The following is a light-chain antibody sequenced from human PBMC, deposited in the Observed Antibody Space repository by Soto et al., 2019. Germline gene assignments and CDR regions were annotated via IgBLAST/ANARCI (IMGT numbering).Light chain of an antibody. CDR3: QQHKNWPIT. CDR1: QSVSDN. V-gene: IGKV3-15*01. CDR2: GEC. J-gene: IGKJ5*01. Sequence: EIVMTQSPATLSVSPGERATLSCRASQSVSDNLAWYQQKPGQPPRLFIYGECARATGIPARFSVSGSRTEFTLTISSLQSEEFAVYYCQQHKNWPITFGQGTRLEIK.